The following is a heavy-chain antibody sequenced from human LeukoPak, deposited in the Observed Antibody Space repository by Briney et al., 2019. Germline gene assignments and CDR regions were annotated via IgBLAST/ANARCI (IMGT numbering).Heavy chain of an antibody. D-gene: IGHD2-2*01. CDR1: GFTFSSYE. CDR2: ISGSGGST. J-gene: IGHJ3*02. V-gene: IGHV3-23*01. CDR3: AKVPAYRPNGAFDI. Sequence: PGGSLRLSCVASGFTFSSYEMNWVRQAPGKGLEWVSGISGSGGSTYYADSVKGRFTISRDNSKNTLYLQMNSLRAEDTAVYYCAKVPAYRPNGAFDIWGQGTMVTVSS.